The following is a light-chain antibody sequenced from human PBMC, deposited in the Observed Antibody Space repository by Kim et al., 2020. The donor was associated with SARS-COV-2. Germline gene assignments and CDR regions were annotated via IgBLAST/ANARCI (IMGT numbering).Light chain of an antibody. J-gene: IGKJ1*01. CDR2: QIS. CDR3: MQSTQFPRT. Sequence: PVSISCRSSQSLVHSNGNTYLSWLHQRPGQPPRLLIYQISNRFSGVPDRFSGSGAGTDFTLKINSVEGEDVGIYYCMQSTQFPRTFGQGTKVDIK. CDR1: QSLVHSNGNTY. V-gene: IGKV2-24*01.